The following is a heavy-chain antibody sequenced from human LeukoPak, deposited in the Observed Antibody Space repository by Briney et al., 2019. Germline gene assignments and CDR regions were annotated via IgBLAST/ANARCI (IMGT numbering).Heavy chain of an antibody. J-gene: IGHJ4*02. Sequence: SETLSLTCTVPGGSISSDYSSWIRQPPGKGLEWIEYIYPSGNTNYNPSLKRRVTISVDTYKIQFSLKLSSVTAADTAVYYCARLKYGDYGLYFFAYWGEGTLVSVSS. CDR2: IYPSGNT. V-gene: IGHV4-59*08. CDR3: ARLKYGDYGLYFFAY. D-gene: IGHD4-17*01. CDR1: GGSISSDY.